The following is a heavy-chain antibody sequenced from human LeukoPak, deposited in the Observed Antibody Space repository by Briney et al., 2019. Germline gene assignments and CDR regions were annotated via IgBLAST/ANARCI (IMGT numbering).Heavy chain of an antibody. CDR1: EFSFSSYA. Sequence: PGRSLRLSCAASEFSFSSYAMHWVRQAPGKGLEWVALISYDGSGKYYADSVEGRFTISRDNSRSTLYLQMYSLRPEDTAVYYCARTHYTDIYYFDYWGQGTLVTVSS. CDR2: ISYDGSGK. D-gene: IGHD3-9*01. CDR3: ARTHYTDIYYFDY. V-gene: IGHV3-30*04. J-gene: IGHJ4*02.